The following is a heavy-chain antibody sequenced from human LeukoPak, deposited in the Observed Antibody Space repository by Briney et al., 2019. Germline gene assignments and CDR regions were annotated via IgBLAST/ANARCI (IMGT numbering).Heavy chain of an antibody. CDR3: AKDLTTVTTEGDY. D-gene: IGHD4-17*01. Sequence: PGGSLRLSCAASGFTFSSYGMHWVRQAPGKGLEWVAVISYDGSNKYYADSVKGRFTISRDNSKNTLYLQMNGLRGEDTAVYYCAKDLTTVTTEGDYWGQGTLVTVSS. J-gene: IGHJ4*02. V-gene: IGHV3-30*18. CDR1: GFTFSSYG. CDR2: ISYDGSNK.